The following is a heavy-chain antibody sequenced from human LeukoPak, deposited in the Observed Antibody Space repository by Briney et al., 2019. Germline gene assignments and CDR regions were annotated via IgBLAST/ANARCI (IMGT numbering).Heavy chain of an antibody. J-gene: IGHJ4*02. V-gene: IGHV1-2*02. CDR3: ATSRVRLYYFDL. Sequence: ASVKVSCKASGYTFTDHSMHWGRQAPGEGREWMGWISPNSGATNYAQNFQGRVTMTRDTSISTAYMELSRLGPDDTAVYYCATSRVRLYYFDLWGQGTLVTVSS. D-gene: IGHD5/OR15-5a*01. CDR2: ISPNSGAT. CDR1: GYTFTDHS.